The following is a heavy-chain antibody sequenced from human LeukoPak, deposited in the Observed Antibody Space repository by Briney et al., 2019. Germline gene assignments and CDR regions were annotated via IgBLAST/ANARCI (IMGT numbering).Heavy chain of an antibody. CDR3: ARGRYYYGSGSYYPTRNWFDP. CDR2: INHSGST. V-gene: IGHV4-34*01. J-gene: IGHJ5*02. CDR1: GGSFSGYY. D-gene: IGHD3-10*01. Sequence: SETLSLTCAVYGGSFSGYYWSWLRQPPGKGPEWIGEINHSGSTNYNLSLKSRVTISVDTSKNQFSLKLSSVTAADTAVYYCARGRYYYGSGSYYPTRNWFDPWGQGTLVTVSS.